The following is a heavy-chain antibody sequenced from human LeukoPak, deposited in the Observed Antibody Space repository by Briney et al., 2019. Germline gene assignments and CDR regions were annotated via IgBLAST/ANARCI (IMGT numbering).Heavy chain of an antibody. CDR3: ARDSDSSSWYRSTNWFDP. D-gene: IGHD6-13*01. Sequence: ASVKVSCKASGYTFTSYGISWVRQAPGQGLEWMGWISAYNGNTNYAQKLQDRVTMTTDTSTSTAYMELRSLRSDDTAVYYCARDSDSSSWYRSTNWFDPWGQGTLVTVSS. J-gene: IGHJ5*02. CDR1: GYTFTSYG. CDR2: ISAYNGNT. V-gene: IGHV1-18*01.